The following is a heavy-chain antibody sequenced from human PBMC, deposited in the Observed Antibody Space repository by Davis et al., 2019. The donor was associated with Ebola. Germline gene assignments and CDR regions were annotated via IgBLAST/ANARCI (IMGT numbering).Heavy chain of an antibody. V-gene: IGHV3-74*01. Sequence: PGGSLRLSCAASEFTFSTYWMHWVRQAPGKGLVWVSRVSSDGSYTSYADSVKGRFTISRDNSKNTLYLQMNSLRAEDTAVFYCAKRATVKVAGANYYNAMDVWGKGTTVTV. J-gene: IGHJ6*04. CDR2: VSSDGSYT. CDR1: EFTFSTYW. CDR3: AKRATVKVAGANYYNAMDV. D-gene: IGHD6-19*01.